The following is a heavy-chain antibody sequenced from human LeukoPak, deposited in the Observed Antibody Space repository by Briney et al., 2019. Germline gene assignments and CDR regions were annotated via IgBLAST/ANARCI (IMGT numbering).Heavy chain of an antibody. CDR3: AKGGKGIAAAQPMDV. CDR2: ISYDGSNK. V-gene: IGHV3-30-3*01. J-gene: IGHJ6*03. CDR1: GFTFSSYA. D-gene: IGHD6-13*01. Sequence: PGRSLRLSCAASGFTFSSYAMHWVRQAPGKGLEWVAVISYDGSNKYYADSVKGRFTISRDNSKNTLYLQMNSLRAEDTAVYYCAKGGKGIAAAQPMDVWGKGTTVTVSS.